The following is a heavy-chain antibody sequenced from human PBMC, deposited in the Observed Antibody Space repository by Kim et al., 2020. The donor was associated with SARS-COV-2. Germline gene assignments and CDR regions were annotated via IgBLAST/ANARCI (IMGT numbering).Heavy chain of an antibody. CDR3: ARQVVLRYFDWWSDYYGRDV. Sequence: SETLSLTCTVSGGSISSSSYYWGWIRQPPGKGLEWIGSIYYSGSTYYNPSLKSRVTISVDTSKNQFSLKLSSVTAADTAVYYCARQVVLRYFDWWSDYYGRDVWGRGTTVTVSS. D-gene: IGHD3-9*01. J-gene: IGHJ6*04. CDR1: GGSISSSSYY. CDR2: IYYSGST. V-gene: IGHV4-39*01.